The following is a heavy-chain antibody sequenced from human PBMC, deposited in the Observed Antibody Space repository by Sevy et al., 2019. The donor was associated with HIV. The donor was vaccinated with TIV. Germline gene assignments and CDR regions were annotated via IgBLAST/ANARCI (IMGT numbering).Heavy chain of an antibody. CDR3: ATTKDYYENSGDPFDY. CDR1: GYTLTELS. J-gene: IGHJ4*02. Sequence: ASVKVSCKVSGYTLTELSMHWVRQVPGKGLEWMGSFDPEDDETIYAQKLQGRVTMTEDKSTDTAYMELSSLRSEDTAVYYCATTKDYYENSGDPFDYWGQGTLVTVSS. D-gene: IGHD3-22*01. CDR2: FDPEDDET. V-gene: IGHV1-24*01.